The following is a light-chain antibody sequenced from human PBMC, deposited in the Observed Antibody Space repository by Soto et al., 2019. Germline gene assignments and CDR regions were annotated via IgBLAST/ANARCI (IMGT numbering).Light chain of an antibody. V-gene: IGKV3-11*02. J-gene: IGKJ5*01. CDR1: QSVSSY. CDR3: QQRSNWPPIT. Sequence: EIVLTQSPATLSLSPGERATLSCRASQSVSSYLAWYQQKPGQAPRLLIYDASNRATGIPARFSGSGSGRDFALTISSLEPEDFAVYYCQQRSNWPPITLGQGKRLEIK. CDR2: DAS.